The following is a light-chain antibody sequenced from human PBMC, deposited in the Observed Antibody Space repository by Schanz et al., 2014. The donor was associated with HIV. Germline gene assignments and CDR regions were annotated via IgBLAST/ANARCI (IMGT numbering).Light chain of an antibody. J-gene: IGLJ2*01. CDR2: DVN. CDR1: SNDVGGHNY. Sequence: QSALTQPASVSGSPGQSITISCTGTSNDVGGHNYVSWFQQHPGRAPKLIIYDVNNRPSGVSNRFSGSKSGNTASLTISGLQAEDEADYYCSSHAGRNSFVVFGGGTKVTVL. V-gene: IGLV2-14*03. CDR3: SSHAGRNSFVV.